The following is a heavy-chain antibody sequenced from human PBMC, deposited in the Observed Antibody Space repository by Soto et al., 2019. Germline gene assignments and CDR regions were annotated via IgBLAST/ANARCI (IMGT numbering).Heavy chain of an antibody. CDR2: IYWNDDK. Sequence: QITLKESGPTLVKPTQTLTLTCTFSGFSLNTNGMGVGWIRQPPGKALEWLALIYWNDDKHYSPSLKSRLTITKDTSKNQVVLTMTSANAVDTATYYCARRRDGHYVFAYWGQGTPVTVSS. D-gene: IGHD4-17*01. V-gene: IGHV2-5*01. CDR3: ARRRDGHYVFAY. J-gene: IGHJ4*02. CDR1: GFSLNTNGMG.